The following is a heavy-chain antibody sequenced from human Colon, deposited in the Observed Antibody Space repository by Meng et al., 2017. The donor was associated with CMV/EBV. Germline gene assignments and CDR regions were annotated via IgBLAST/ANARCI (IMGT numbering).Heavy chain of an antibody. J-gene: IGHJ4*02. Sequence: GESLKISCAASGFTFDDYGMSWVRQAPGKGLEWVSGINWNGGSTGYADSVKGRFTISRDNSKNTQFLEMNSLRDEDTAVYFCATGGGTEAAAAGVFDFWGQGTLVTVSS. CDR3: ATGGGTEAAAAGVFDF. D-gene: IGHD6-25*01. CDR1: GFTFDDYG. CDR2: INWNGGST. V-gene: IGHV3-20*04.